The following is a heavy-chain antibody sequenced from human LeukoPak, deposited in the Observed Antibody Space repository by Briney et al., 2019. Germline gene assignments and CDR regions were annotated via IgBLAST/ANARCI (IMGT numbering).Heavy chain of an antibody. CDR2: IKSKTDGGTT. CDR1: GFTFDDYG. V-gene: IGHV3-15*01. Sequence: GGSLRLSCAASGFTFDDYGMSWVRQAPGKGLEWVGRIKSKTDGGTTDYAAPVKGRFIISRDDSKNMVNLQMNSLKTEDTAVYYCTTGLMVTFFDYWGLGTLVTVSS. D-gene: IGHD3-16*01. CDR3: TTGLMVTFFDY. J-gene: IGHJ4*02.